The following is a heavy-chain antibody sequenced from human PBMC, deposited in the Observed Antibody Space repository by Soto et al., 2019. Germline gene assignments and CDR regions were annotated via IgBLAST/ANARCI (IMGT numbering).Heavy chain of an antibody. CDR3: ARKREMATSHYYYYSGMDV. J-gene: IGHJ6*02. V-gene: IGHV1-69*01. CDR1: GGTFRSYA. Sequence: SVKVSCKASGGTFRSYAISWVRQAPGQGLEWMGGIIPIFGTANYAQKFQGRVTITADESTSTAYMELSSLRSEDTAVYYCARKREMATSHYYYYSGMDVWGQGTTVTVSS. D-gene: IGHD5-12*01. CDR2: IIPIFGTA.